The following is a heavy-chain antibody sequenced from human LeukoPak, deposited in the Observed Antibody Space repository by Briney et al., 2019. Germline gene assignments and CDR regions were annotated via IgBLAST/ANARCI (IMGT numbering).Heavy chain of an antibody. Sequence: ASVTVSCTASGYTFTGYYMHWVRQAPGQGLEWMGWINPNSGGTNYAQKFQGWVTMTRDTSISTAYMELRSLRSDDTAVYYCARPVPYGDYVAGAFDIWGQGTMVTVSS. V-gene: IGHV1-2*04. CDR2: INPNSGGT. CDR3: ARPVPYGDYVAGAFDI. D-gene: IGHD4-17*01. J-gene: IGHJ3*02. CDR1: GYTFTGYY.